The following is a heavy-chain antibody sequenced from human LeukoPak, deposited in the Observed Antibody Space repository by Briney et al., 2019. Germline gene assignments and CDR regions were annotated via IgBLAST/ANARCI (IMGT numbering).Heavy chain of an antibody. D-gene: IGHD1-26*01. CDR2: IIPILGIA. CDR3: ARGSIVGATTNFDY. J-gene: IGHJ4*02. CDR1: GGTFSSYA. Sequence: ASVKVSCKASGGTFSSYAISWVRQAPGQGLEWMGRIIPILGIANYAQKFQGRVTITADKSTSTAYMELSSLRSEDTAVYYCARGSIVGATTNFDYWGQGTLVTVSS. V-gene: IGHV1-69*04.